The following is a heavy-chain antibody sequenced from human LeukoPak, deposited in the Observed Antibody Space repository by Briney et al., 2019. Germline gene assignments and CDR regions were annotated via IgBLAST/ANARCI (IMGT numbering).Heavy chain of an antibody. J-gene: IGHJ4*02. CDR2: IKQDGSEK. D-gene: IGHD6-13*01. CDR1: GFTFSSYA. CDR3: AILGYSSSWYDY. Sequence: GGSLRLSCAASGFTFSSYAMSWVRQAPGKGLEWVANIKQDGSEKYYVDSVKGRFTISRDNAKNSLYLQMNSLRAEDTAVYYCAILGYSSSWYDYWGQGTLVTVSS. V-gene: IGHV3-7*01.